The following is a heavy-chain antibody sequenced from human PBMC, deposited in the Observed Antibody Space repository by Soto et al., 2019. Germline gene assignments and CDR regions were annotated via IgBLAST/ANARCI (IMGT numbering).Heavy chain of an antibody. J-gene: IGHJ4*02. CDR3: VRGDGDYYDGNGYLGRH. D-gene: IGHD3-22*01. CDR1: GFTFSTYW. Sequence: EVQLVESGGGLVQPGGSLRLSCAASGFTFSTYWMHWVRQAPGKGLVWVSRIKNDGSGTYYVDSVEGRFTISRDNAKNTLCVQMNSLRAEDTAAYYCVRGDGDYYDGNGYLGRHWGQGTLVTVSS. V-gene: IGHV3-74*01. CDR2: IKNDGSGT.